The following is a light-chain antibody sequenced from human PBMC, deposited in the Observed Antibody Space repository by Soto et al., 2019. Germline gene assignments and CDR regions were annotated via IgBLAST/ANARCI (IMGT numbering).Light chain of an antibody. Sequence: DIHMTQSPSSLSASVGDTVTITCRASQNIDMYLNWYQQKPGKAPRVLISGASNLQSGVPSRFSGSGSGTDFPLTISSLQPEDFASYFCQHTFNSPPWTFGQGTKVEVK. CDR1: QNIDMY. J-gene: IGKJ1*01. CDR3: QHTFNSPPWT. V-gene: IGKV1-39*01. CDR2: GAS.